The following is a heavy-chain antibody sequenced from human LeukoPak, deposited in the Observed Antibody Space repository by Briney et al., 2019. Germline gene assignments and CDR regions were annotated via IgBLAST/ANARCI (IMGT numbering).Heavy chain of an antibody. CDR3: TSGTMVRGVIH. V-gene: IGHV3-30-3*01. Sequence: GGSLRLSCGASGFTFSSTAMHWVRQAPGKGLEWVAVISYDGSNKYYADSVKGRFTISRDNAKNSLYLQMNSLRAEDTAVYYCTSGTMVRGVIHWGQGTLVTVSS. D-gene: IGHD3-10*01. CDR1: GFTFSSTA. J-gene: IGHJ4*02. CDR2: ISYDGSNK.